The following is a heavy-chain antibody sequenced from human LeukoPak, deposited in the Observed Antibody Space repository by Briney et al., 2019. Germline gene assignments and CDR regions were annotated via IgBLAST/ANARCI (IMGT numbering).Heavy chain of an antibody. CDR2: IYYSGST. V-gene: IGHV4-59*01. J-gene: IGHJ2*01. D-gene: IGHD7-27*01. Sequence: SETLSLTCTVSGGSINNYYWSWSRQPPGKGLEWIGYIYYSGSTNYNPSLKSRLTISVDTSKNQFSLKLSSVTAADTAVYYRARSPQGWGSRYFDLWGRGTLVTVSS. CDR3: ARSPQGWGSRYFDL. CDR1: GGSINNYY.